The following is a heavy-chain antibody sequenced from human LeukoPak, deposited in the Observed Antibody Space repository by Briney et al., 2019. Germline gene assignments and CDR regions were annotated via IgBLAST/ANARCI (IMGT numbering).Heavy chain of an antibody. Sequence: GGSLRLSCAASGVTLSRNYMSWVRQAPGKGLEWVSVIYSGGSTNYTDSVKGRGTISRDNSKNTLYLQMNSLRAEDTAVYYCAREVEEYSSSSGDAFDIWGQGTMVTVSS. D-gene: IGHD6-6*01. CDR3: AREVEEYSSSSGDAFDI. V-gene: IGHV3-66*01. CDR1: GVTLSRNY. CDR2: IYSGGST. J-gene: IGHJ3*02.